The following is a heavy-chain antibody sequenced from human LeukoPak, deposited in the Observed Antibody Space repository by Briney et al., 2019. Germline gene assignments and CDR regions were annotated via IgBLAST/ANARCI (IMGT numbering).Heavy chain of an antibody. CDR2: INPNSGGT. D-gene: IGHD1-26*01. V-gene: IGHV1-2*02. CDR3: ARDGGLGRSYYYYYYYYMDV. Sequence: GASVKVPCKASGYTFTGYYIHWVRQAPGQGLEWMGWINPNSGGTNYAQKFQGRVTMTRDTSISTAYMELSRLRSDDTAVYYCARDGGLGRSYYYYYYYYMDVWGKGTTVTVSS. J-gene: IGHJ6*03. CDR1: GYTFTGYY.